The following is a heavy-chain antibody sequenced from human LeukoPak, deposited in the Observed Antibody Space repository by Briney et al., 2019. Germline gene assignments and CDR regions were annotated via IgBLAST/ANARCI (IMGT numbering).Heavy chain of an antibody. CDR1: GGSISSYY. CDR3: ASFDILTGYYFDY. D-gene: IGHD3-9*01. V-gene: IGHV4-59*08. Sequence: SETLSLTCTVSGGSISSYYWSWIRQPPGKRLEWIGYIYYSGSTNYNPSLKSRVTISVDTSKNQFSLKLSSVTAADTAVYYCASFDILTGYYFDYWGQGTLVTVSS. J-gene: IGHJ4*02. CDR2: IYYSGST.